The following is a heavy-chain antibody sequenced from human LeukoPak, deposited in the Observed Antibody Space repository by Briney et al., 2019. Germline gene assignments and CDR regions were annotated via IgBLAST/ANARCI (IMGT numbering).Heavy chain of an antibody. CDR2: ISASGDNT. CDR3: AKIPKSYYYDSSGYY. J-gene: IGHJ4*02. V-gene: IGHV3-23*01. D-gene: IGHD3-22*01. CDR1: GFTFSSSG. Sequence: PGGSLRLSCAASGFTFSSSGVSWVRQAPGKGLEWVSTISASGDNTYYADSVKGRFTISRDNSKKKLYLQMNSLRAEDTAVYYCAKIPKSYYYDSSGYYWGQGTLVTVSS.